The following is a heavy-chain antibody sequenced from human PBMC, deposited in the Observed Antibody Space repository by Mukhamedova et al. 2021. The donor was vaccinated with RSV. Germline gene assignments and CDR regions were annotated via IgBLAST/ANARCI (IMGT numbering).Heavy chain of an antibody. V-gene: IGHV3-20*03. D-gene: IGHD2-15*01. CDR2: INWNGGTT. CDR3: ARDPTQGSAGRPDAFDI. Sequence: WEGLEWVSGINWNGGTTTYADSVKGRFTISRDNAKNSLYLQMNSLRDEDTALYYCARDPTQGSAGRPDAFDIWGQGTMGTISP. J-gene: IGHJ3*02.